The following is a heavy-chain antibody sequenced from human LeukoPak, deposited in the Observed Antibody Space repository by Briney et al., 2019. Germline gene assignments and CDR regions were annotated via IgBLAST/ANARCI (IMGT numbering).Heavy chain of an antibody. D-gene: IGHD3-10*01. CDR1: GFTFSNYA. V-gene: IGHV3-23*01. J-gene: IGHJ4*02. CDR3: AKDINRYYYGSGHFDY. Sequence: GGSLRLSCAASGFTFSNYAMSWVRQAPGKGLEWVSATSDTGDSTYYADSVKGRFTISRDNSKNTLFLRMNSLRAEDMALYYCAKDINRYYYGSGHFDYWGQGTLVTVSS. CDR2: TSDTGDST.